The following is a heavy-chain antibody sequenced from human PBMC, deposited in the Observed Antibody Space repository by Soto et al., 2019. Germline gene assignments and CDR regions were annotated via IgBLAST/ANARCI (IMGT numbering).Heavy chain of an antibody. D-gene: IGHD6-19*01. Sequence: EVQLLESGGGLLQPGGSLRLSCAASGFTFSSYAMSWVRQAPGKGLEWVSGISASGVSTYYADSVKGRFTISRDNSEKTLYLQMNSLRAEDTALYYCAKDRKTGSGWYWDYWGQGTLVTVSS. CDR3: AKDRKTGSGWYWDY. V-gene: IGHV3-23*01. J-gene: IGHJ4*02. CDR1: GFTFSSYA. CDR2: ISASGVST.